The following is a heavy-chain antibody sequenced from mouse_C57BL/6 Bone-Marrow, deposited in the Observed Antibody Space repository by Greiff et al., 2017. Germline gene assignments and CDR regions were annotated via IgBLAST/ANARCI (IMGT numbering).Heavy chain of an antibody. Sequence: QVQLQQPGAELVKPGASVKLSCKASGYTFTSYWMHWVKQRPGQGLEWIGMIHPNSGSTNYNEKFKSKATLTVDKSSSTAYMQISSLTSEDSAVYYCARDYDCYDFDVWGTGTTVTGSS. J-gene: IGHJ1*03. CDR2: IHPNSGST. CDR1: GYTFTSYW. V-gene: IGHV1-64*01. CDR3: ARDYDCYDFDV. D-gene: IGHD2-3*01.